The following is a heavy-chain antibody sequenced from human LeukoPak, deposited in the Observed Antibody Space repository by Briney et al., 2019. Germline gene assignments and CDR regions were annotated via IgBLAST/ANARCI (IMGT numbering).Heavy chain of an antibody. CDR1: GFTFSSYE. D-gene: IGHD3-10*01. V-gene: IGHV3-7*01. CDR3: ARAGRGLWFGEFPSGGAFDI. Sequence: PGGSLRLSCAASGFTFSSYEMNWVRQAPGRGLEWVANIKQDGSEKYYVDSVKGRFTISRDNAKNSLYLQMNSLRAEDTAVYYCARAGRGLWFGEFPSGGAFDIWGQGTMVTVSS. J-gene: IGHJ3*02. CDR2: IKQDGSEK.